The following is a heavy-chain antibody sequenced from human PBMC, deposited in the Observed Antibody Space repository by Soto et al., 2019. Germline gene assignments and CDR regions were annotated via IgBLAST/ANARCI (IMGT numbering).Heavy chain of an antibody. V-gene: IGHV2-5*01. CDR2: VFWHDDK. Sequence: QITLKESGPTLVKPTQTLTLTCTFSGFSFGVSGVGVGWISQPPGKALEWLALVFWHDDKRYNPSLRSRLTITKDAPKNQVVLTMTNIDPLDTATDVCARAYTYDFDYWGQGTLVSVSS. J-gene: IGHJ4*02. D-gene: IGHD5-18*01. CDR1: GFSFGVSGVG. CDR3: ARAYTYDFDY.